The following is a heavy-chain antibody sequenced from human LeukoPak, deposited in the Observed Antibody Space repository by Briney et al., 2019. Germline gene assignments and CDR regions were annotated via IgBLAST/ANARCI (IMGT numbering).Heavy chain of an antibody. J-gene: IGHJ4*02. CDR2: INHSGST. CDR1: GGSFSGYY. V-gene: IGHV4-34*01. Sequence: SETLSLTCAVYGGSFSGYYWSWIRQPPGKGLEWIGEINHSGSTNYNPSLKSRVTISVDTSKNQFSLKLSSVTAADTAVYYCARNSQWEPLLGHWGQGTLVTVSS. D-gene: IGHD1-26*01. CDR3: ARNSQWEPLLGH.